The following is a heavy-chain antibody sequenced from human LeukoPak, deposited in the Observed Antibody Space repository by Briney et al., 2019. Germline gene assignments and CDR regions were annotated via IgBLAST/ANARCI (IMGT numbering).Heavy chain of an antibody. CDR3: ARVIIGPAPIYYFDY. D-gene: IGHD2-2*01. CDR1: GFTFSDYY. CDR2: ITGSDSTI. Sequence: GGSLRLSCAASGFTFSDYYISWIRQAPGKGLEWVSYITGSDSTISYADSVKGRFTISRDNPKNSLYLQMNSLRAEDTAVYYCARVIIGPAPIYYFDYWGQGTLVTVSS. V-gene: IGHV3-11*01. J-gene: IGHJ4*02.